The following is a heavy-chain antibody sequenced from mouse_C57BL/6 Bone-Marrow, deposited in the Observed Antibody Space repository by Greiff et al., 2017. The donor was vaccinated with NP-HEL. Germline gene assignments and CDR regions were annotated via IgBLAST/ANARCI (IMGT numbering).Heavy chain of an antibody. CDR1: GYTFTSYW. CDR2: IHPNSGST. CDR3: ARWIRWLPWYFDV. V-gene: IGHV1-64*01. Sequence: QVQLQQPGAELVKPGASVKLSCKASGYTFTSYWMHWVKQRPGQGLEWIGMIHPNSGSTNYNEKFKSKATLTVDKSSSPAYMQLSRLTSEDSAVYYCARWIRWLPWYFDVWGTGTTVTVSS. J-gene: IGHJ1*03. D-gene: IGHD2-3*01.